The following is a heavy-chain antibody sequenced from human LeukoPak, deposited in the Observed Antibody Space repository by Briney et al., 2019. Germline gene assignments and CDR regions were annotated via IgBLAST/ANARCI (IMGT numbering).Heavy chain of an antibody. D-gene: IGHD6-19*01. CDR2: INPNSGGT. CDR1: GYTFTGYY. CDR3: ARDPAVGGSSGWADAFDI. J-gene: IGHJ3*02. Sequence: ASVKVSCKASGYTFTGYYMHWVRQAPGQGLGWMGWINPNSGGTNYAQKLQGRVTMTTDTSTSTAYMELRSLRSDDTAVYYCARDPAVGGSSGWADAFDIWGQGTMVTVSS. V-gene: IGHV1-2*02.